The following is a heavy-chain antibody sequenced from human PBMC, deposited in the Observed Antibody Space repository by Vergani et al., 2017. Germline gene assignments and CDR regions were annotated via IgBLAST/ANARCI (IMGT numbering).Heavy chain of an antibody. CDR3: ARDSGYDGGPDAFDI. D-gene: IGHD5-12*01. Sequence: QVQLQQWGAGLLKPSETLSLTCAVYGGSFSGYYWSWIRQPPGKGLEWIGYIYYSGSTNYNPSLKSRVTISVDTSKNQFSLKLSSVTAADTAVYYCARDSGYDGGPDAFDIWGQGTMVTVSS. CDR2: IYYSGST. V-gene: IGHV4-34*11. J-gene: IGHJ3*02. CDR1: GGSFSGYY.